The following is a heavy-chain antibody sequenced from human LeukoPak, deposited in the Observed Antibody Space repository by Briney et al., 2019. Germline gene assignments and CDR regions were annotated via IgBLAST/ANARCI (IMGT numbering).Heavy chain of an antibody. CDR1: GFAFSTYT. V-gene: IGHV3-30-3*01. CDR3: ARDRTGNYDAFDV. D-gene: IGHD1-7*01. CDR2: ISDDGSNK. J-gene: IGHJ3*01. Sequence: GRSLRLSCAASGFAFSTYTIHWVSQTPGKGLEWGAVISDDGSNKYFAESVKGRFTISRDNSKNTLYLQMNSLGAEDTALYYCARDRTGNYDAFDVWGQGTTVTVSS.